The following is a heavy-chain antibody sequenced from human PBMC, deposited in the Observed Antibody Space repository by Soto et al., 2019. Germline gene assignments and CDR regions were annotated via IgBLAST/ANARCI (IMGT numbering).Heavy chain of an antibody. V-gene: IGHV3-23*01. CDR3: AKGVEGYVVSSFDS. Sequence: EVQLLESGGGVVQPGGSLRLSCAASGFIFSDYAMTWVRQTPGKGLEWVSAITSSGSSTYFADSLKGRITISRDNSKNTLSLPMDSLRVEDTAIYYCAKGVEGYVVSSFDSWGQGALVTVSS. J-gene: IGHJ4*02. CDR2: ITSSGSST. D-gene: IGHD5-12*01. CDR1: GFIFSDYA.